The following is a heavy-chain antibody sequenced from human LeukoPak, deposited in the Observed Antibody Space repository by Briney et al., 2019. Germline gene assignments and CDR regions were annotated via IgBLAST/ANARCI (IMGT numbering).Heavy chain of an antibody. CDR2: IYHSGST. D-gene: IGHD5-12*01. J-gene: IGHJ4*02. CDR3: ARVFGEAYSGYDYFY. CDR1: GYSISSGYY. V-gene: IGHV4-38-2*02. Sequence: SETLSLTCTVSGYSISSGYYWGWIRQPPGKGREGIGSIYHSGSTYYNPSLKSRVTISVDTSKNQFSLKLSSVAAADTAVYYCARVFGEAYSGYDYFYWGQGTLVTVSS.